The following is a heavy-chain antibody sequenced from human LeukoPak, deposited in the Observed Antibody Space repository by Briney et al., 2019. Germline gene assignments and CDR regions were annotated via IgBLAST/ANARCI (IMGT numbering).Heavy chain of an antibody. J-gene: IGHJ3*02. CDR1: GFTFSSYG. CDR2: ISYDGSNK. D-gene: IGHD3-16*01. V-gene: IGHV3-30*03. Sequence: GGSLRLSCAASGFTFSSYGMHWVRQAPGKGLEWVAVISYDGSNKYYADSVKGRFTISRDNSKNTLYLQMNSLRAEDTAVYYCARDFRAGGVTSKAFDIWGQGTMVTVSS. CDR3: ARDFRAGGVTSKAFDI.